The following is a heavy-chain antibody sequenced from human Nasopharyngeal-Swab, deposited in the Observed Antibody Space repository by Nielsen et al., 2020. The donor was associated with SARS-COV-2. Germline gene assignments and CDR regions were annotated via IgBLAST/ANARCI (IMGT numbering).Heavy chain of an antibody. V-gene: IGHV4-59*08. CDR3: ARQSWAGYYYDSSGYMDV. Sequence: RQAAGKGLEWIGYIYYSGSTNYNPSLKSRVTIAVDTTKNHLSLKLSSVTAADTAVYYSARQSWAGYYYDSSGYMDVWGKGTTVTVSS. D-gene: IGHD3-22*01. J-gene: IGHJ6*04. CDR2: IYYSGST.